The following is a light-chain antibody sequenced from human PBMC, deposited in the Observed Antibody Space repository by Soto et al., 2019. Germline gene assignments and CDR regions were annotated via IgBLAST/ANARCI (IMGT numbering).Light chain of an antibody. CDR2: AAS. CDR1: QGISSY. J-gene: IGKJ1*01. CDR3: KQYYSYPPWT. V-gene: IGKV1-8*01. Sequence: AIRMTQSPSSLSASTGDRVTITCRASQGISSYFAWYQQKPGKAPKLLIYAASTLQSGVPSRFSGSGSGTDFTLTISCLQSEDFATYYCKQYYSYPPWTFGQGTKVEIK.